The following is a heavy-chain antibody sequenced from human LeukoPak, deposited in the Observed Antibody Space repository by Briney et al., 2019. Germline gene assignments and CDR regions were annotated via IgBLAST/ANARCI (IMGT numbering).Heavy chain of an antibody. CDR1: GGSISSYY. D-gene: IGHD2-2*02. J-gene: IGHJ5*02. Sequence: SETLSLTCTVSGGSISSYYWSWIRQPPGKGLEWIGYIYYSGSTNYNPSLKSRVTISVDTSKNQFSLKLSSVTAADTAVYYCAGDHADCSSTSCYINWFDPWGQGTLVTVSS. V-gene: IGHV4-59*01. CDR3: AGDHADCSSTSCYINWFDP. CDR2: IYYSGST.